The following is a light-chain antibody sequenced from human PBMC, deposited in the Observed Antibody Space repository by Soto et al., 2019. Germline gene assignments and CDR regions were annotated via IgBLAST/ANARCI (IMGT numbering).Light chain of an antibody. J-gene: IGKJ1*01. CDR1: QTVTSSF. V-gene: IGKV3-20*01. Sequence: EIVLTQSPGTLSLSPGERATLSCRASQTVTSSFLAWYQQKPGQAPRLLIYGASTRATGIPARFSGSGSGTEFTLTISSLQSEDSAVYYCQQYGSSPTWTFGQGTKVDIK. CDR3: QQYGSSPTWT. CDR2: GAS.